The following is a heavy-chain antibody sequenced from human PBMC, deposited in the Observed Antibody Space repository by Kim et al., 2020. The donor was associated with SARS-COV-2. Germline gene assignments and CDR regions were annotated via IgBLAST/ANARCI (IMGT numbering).Heavy chain of an antibody. CDR1: GGSFSSSYW. V-gene: IGHV4-4*02. Sequence: SETLSLTCAVSGGSFSSSYWCCFVHPSPGKRLGWVGVIYHSRSTNYNYSLKRRVTISVDKTKNQFSLQLTSVTAADTAVYFCASHW. CDR3: ASHW. CDR2: IYHSRST. J-gene: IGHJ5*01.